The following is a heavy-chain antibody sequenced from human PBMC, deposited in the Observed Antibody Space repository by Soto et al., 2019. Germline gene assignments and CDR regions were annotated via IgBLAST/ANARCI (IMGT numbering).Heavy chain of an antibody. D-gene: IGHD1-20*01. V-gene: IGHV3-7*01. CDR2: VEEDGSDK. J-gene: IGHJ4*02. Sequence: GGSLRLSCAASGFSFNSYRMSWVRQAPGKGLEWLACVEEDGSDKYYVDSVKGRFTISRDNAKSSVYLQMNSLRAEDTALYYCMTEYKGYWGQGXPVTVSS. CDR1: GFSFNSYR. CDR3: MTEYKGY.